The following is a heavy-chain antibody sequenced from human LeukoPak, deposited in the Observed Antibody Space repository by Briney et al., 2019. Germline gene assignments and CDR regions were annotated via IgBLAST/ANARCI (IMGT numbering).Heavy chain of an antibody. D-gene: IGHD6-19*01. J-gene: IGHJ5*02. CDR1: GASISYYY. CDR2: VYTSGST. CDR3: AREGIAVVDPFDP. Sequence: PSETLSLTCTVSGASISYYYWSWIRQPAGKGLEWVGRVYTSGSTNYNPSLKSRVTMSVDTSKNQFSLKLTSVTAADTAVYYCAREGIAVVDPFDPWGQGTLVTVSS. V-gene: IGHV4-4*07.